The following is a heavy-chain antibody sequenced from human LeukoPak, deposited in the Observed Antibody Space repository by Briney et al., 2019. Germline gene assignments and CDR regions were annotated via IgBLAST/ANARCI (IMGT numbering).Heavy chain of an antibody. CDR3: ARDPGDYYDSSGFFDY. Sequence: SETLSLTCTVSGGSISGSYWSWIRQPPGKGLEWIAYMYNSGSTNYNPSLKSRVTISVDTSKNQFSLKLSSVTAADTAVYYCARDPGDYYDSSGFFDYWGQGTLVTVSS. J-gene: IGHJ4*02. CDR1: GGSISGSY. CDR2: MYNSGST. V-gene: IGHV4-4*08. D-gene: IGHD3-22*01.